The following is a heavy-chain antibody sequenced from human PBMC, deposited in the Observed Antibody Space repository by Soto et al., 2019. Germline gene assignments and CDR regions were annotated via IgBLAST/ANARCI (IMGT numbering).Heavy chain of an antibody. V-gene: IGHV1-69*12. CDR3: ARGVNDHSYDSSEGPWYFDL. D-gene: IGHD3-22*01. Sequence: QVQLVQSGAEVKKPGSSVKVSCKASGGTFSSYAISWVRQAPGQGLEWMGGIIPIFGTANYAQKFQGRVTMTADETTSTAYMALSSLRSEDTAVYYCARGVNDHSYDSSEGPWYFDLWGRGTLVTVSS. CDR2: IIPIFGTA. J-gene: IGHJ2*01. CDR1: GGTFSSYA.